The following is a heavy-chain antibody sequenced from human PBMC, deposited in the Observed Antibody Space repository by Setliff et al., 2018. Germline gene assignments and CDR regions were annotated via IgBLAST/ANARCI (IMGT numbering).Heavy chain of an antibody. CDR1: GGTFSTYA. J-gene: IGHJ6*02. CDR3: ARGEDIVVVPAGFDDYSNYEDYYYGMDV. V-gene: IGHV1-69*13. Sequence: SVKVSCKASGGTFSTYAISWVRQAPGQGLEWMGGIIPIFGTANYAQKFQGRVTIAADESTSTAYMELSSLRSEDTAVYYCARGEDIVVVPAGFDDYSNYEDYYYGMDVWGQGTTVTVSS. D-gene: IGHD2-2*01. CDR2: IIPIFGTA.